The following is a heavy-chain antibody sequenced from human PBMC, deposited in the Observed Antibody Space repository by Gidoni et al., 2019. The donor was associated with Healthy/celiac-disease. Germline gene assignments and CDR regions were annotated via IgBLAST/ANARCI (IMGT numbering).Heavy chain of an antibody. J-gene: IGHJ6*02. D-gene: IGHD6-13*01. CDR2: IYYSGST. CDR1: GCSISSGGYY. Sequence: QVQLQESGPGLVKPSQTLSLTCTVSGCSISSGGYYWSWIRQHPGKGLEWIGNIYYSGSTNYNPSLKSRRTISVDTSKNQFSLKLSSVTAADTAVYYCARLSRFSRTSQKDVWGQGTTVTVSS. V-gene: IGHV4-31*03. CDR3: ARLSRFSRTSQKDV.